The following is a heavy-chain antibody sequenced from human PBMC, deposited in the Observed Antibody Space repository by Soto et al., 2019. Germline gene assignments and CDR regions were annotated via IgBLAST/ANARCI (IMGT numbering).Heavy chain of an antibody. V-gene: IGHV3-30-3*01. CDR2: ISYDGSNK. J-gene: IGHJ3*02. Sequence: GSLRLSCAASGFTFSSYAMHWVRQAPGKGLEWVAVISYDGSNKYYADSVKGRFTISRDNSKNTLYLQMNSLRAEDTAVYYCAREVPIAARLYDAFDIWGQGTMVTVS. CDR3: AREVPIAARLYDAFDI. CDR1: GFTFSSYA. D-gene: IGHD6-6*01.